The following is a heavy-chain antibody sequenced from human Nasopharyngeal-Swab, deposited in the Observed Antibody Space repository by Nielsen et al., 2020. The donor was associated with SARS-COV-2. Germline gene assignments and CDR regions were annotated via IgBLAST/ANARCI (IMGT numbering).Heavy chain of an antibody. CDR3: AKGRGGFRGIFDY. V-gene: IGHV3-23*01. CDR2: ISGSGGST. CDR1: GFTFSSYA. D-gene: IGHD3-16*01. J-gene: IGHJ4*02. Sequence: GVSLKISCAASGFTFSSYAMSWVRQAPGKGLEWVSAISGSGGSTYYADSVKGRFTISRDNSKNTLYVQMNSLRAEDTAVYYCAKGRGGFRGIFDYWGQGTLVTVSS.